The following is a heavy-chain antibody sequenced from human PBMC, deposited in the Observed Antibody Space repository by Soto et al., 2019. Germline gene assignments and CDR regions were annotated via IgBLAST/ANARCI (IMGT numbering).Heavy chain of an antibody. D-gene: IGHD2-8*02. J-gene: IGHJ4*02. CDR1: GGSIISYY. Sequence: SETLSLTCTVSGGSIISYYWSWIRQPPGKGLEWIGYIYYSGSTYYNPSLKSRVTISVDRSKNQFSLKLSSVTAADTAVYYCARDKITGLFDYWGQGTLVTVSS. V-gene: IGHV4-59*12. CDR3: ARDKITGLFDY. CDR2: IYYSGST.